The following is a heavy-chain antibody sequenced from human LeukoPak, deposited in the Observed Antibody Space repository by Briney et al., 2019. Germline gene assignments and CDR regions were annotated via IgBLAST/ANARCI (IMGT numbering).Heavy chain of an antibody. Sequence: ASVKVSCKASGYTFTIYDINWVRQATGQGLEWMGIINPSGGSTSYAQKFQGRVTMTRDTSTSTVYMELSSLRSEDTAVYYCARRLGYYYFDYWGQGTLVTVSS. CDR3: ARRLGYYYFDY. CDR2: INPSGGST. CDR1: GYTFTIYD. D-gene: IGHD3-22*01. V-gene: IGHV1-46*01. J-gene: IGHJ4*02.